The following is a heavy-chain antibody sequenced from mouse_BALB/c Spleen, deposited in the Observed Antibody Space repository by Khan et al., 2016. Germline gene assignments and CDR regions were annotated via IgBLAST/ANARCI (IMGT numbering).Heavy chain of an antibody. V-gene: IGHV1-54*01. CDR2: INPGSGGT. D-gene: IGHD2-14*01. Sequence: QVRLQQSGAELVRPGTSVKVSCKASGYAFTNYLIEWVKQRPGQGLEWIGVINPGSGGTNYNEKFKGKATLTEDKSSSTAYMQLSSLTSDDSAFYFCARGYDWYFDDWGAGTTVTVSS. CDR1: GYAFTNYL. CDR3: ARGYDWYFDD. J-gene: IGHJ1*01.